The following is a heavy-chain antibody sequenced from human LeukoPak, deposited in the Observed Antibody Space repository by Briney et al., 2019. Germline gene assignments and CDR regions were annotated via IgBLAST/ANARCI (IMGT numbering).Heavy chain of an antibody. CDR2: IKSKTDGGAT. CDR1: GFTFSNAW. V-gene: IGHV3-15*01. D-gene: IGHD2-2*01. Sequence: GGSLRLSCAASGFTFSNAWMSWVRQAPGRGLEWVGRIKSKTDGGATDYAAPVKGRFTISRDDSENTLYLQMNSLKTEDTAMYYCTTVGEGHSSSTSCYERGHWGQGTLVTVSS. J-gene: IGHJ4*02. CDR3: TTVGEGHSSSTSCYERGH.